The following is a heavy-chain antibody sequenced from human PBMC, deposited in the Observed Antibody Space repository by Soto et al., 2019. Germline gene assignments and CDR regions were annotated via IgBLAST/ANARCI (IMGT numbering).Heavy chain of an antibody. Sequence: ASVKVSCKASGYTFTSYGISWVRQAPGQGLEWVGWISAYNGNTNYAQKLQGRVTMTTXTXXSXXXMXLXXLRXDDTAVYYCARDFYSSRCLDYWGQGTLVTVSS. V-gene: IGHV1-18*04. D-gene: IGHD6-19*01. CDR2: ISAYNGNT. J-gene: IGHJ4*02. CDR3: ARDFYSSRCLDY. CDR1: GYTFTSYG.